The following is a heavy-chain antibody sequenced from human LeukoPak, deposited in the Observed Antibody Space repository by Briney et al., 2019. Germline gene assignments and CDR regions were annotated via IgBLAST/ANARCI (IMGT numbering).Heavy chain of an antibody. D-gene: IGHD4-17*01. Sequence: PSETLSLTCTVSGGSISSGSYYWRWLRPPAGKGLEWSGRIYTSGSTNYHHSLKSLVTISVDTSNDQFPLELGPVAAADTAVYYCARRPTEGSTVKHAFDIWGQGTMVTVSS. CDR1: GGSISSGSYY. CDR3: ARRPTEGSTVKHAFDI. V-gene: IGHV4-61*02. CDR2: IYTSGST. J-gene: IGHJ3*02.